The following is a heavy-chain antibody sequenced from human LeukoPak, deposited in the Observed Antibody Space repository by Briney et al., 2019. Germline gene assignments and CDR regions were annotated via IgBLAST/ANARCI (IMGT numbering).Heavy chain of an antibody. Sequence: GSLRLSCAASGFTFSSYSMNWVRQPPGKGLEWIGSIYYSGSTYYNPSLKSRVTISVDTSKNQFSLKLSSVTAADTAVYYCARFRYSYGSGWGQGTLVTVSS. CDR2: IYYSGST. J-gene: IGHJ4*02. CDR1: GFTFSSYS. D-gene: IGHD5-18*01. V-gene: IGHV4-39*07. CDR3: ARFRYSYGSG.